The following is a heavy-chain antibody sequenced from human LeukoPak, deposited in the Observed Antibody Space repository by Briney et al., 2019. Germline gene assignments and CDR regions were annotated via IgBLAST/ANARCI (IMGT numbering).Heavy chain of an antibody. Sequence: PGRSLRLSCAASGFTFSSYAMSWVRQAPGMGLEWVSAISGSGGSAYYADSVKGRFTISRDNSKNTLYLQMNSLRAEDTAVYYCAKGVGGWFGELMSDFDDWGQGTLVTVSS. CDR3: AKGVGGWFGELMSDFDD. CDR1: GFTFSSYA. D-gene: IGHD3-10*01. CDR2: ISGSGGSA. J-gene: IGHJ4*02. V-gene: IGHV3-23*01.